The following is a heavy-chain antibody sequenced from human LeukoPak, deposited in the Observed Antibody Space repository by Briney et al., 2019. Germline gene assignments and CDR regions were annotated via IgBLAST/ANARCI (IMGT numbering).Heavy chain of an antibody. V-gene: IGHV1-8*01. CDR3: ARNQYQLLYDHWCFDL. D-gene: IGHD2-2*02. CDR1: GYTFTSYD. Sequence: GASVKVSCKASGYTFTSYDINWVRQATGQGLEWMGWMNPNSGNTGYAQKFQGRVTMTRNTSISTAYMELSSLRSEDTAVYYCARNQYQLLYDHWCFDLWGRGTLVTVSS. J-gene: IGHJ2*01. CDR2: MNPNSGNT.